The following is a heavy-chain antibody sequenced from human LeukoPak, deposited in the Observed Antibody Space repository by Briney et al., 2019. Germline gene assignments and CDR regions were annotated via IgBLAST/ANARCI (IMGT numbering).Heavy chain of an antibody. V-gene: IGHV3-53*01. CDR3: AREAYSSRVYYYGMDV. Sequence: GGSLRVSCAASGFSLSSYAMSWVRQAPGKGLEWVSVIYSGGSTYYADSVKGRFTISRDNSKNTLYLQMNSLRAEDTAVYYCAREAYSSRVYYYGMDVWGQGTTVTVSS. J-gene: IGHJ6*02. CDR1: GFSLSSYA. D-gene: IGHD6-13*01. CDR2: IYSGGST.